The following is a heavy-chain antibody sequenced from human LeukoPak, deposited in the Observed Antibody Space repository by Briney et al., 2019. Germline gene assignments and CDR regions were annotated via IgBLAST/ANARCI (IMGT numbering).Heavy chain of an antibody. Sequence: ASVKVSCKVSGCTLTELSMHWVRQAPGKGLEWMGGFDPEDGETIYAQKFQGRVTMTEDTSTDTAYMELSSLRSEDTAVYYCATAAAGTFDFDYWGQGTLVTVSS. V-gene: IGHV1-24*01. D-gene: IGHD6-13*01. CDR3: ATAAAGTFDFDY. CDR2: FDPEDGET. J-gene: IGHJ4*02. CDR1: GCTLTELS.